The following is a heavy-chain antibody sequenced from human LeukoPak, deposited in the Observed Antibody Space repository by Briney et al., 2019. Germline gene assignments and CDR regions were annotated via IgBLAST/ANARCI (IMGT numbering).Heavy chain of an antibody. V-gene: IGHV4-34*01. J-gene: IGHJ4*02. Sequence: PSETLSLTCAVYGGSFSGYYWSWIRQPPGKGLEWIGEINHSGSTNYNPSLKSRVTISVDTSKNQFSLKLSSVTAADTAVYYCARDGDSNYPFFDYWGQGTLVTVSS. CDR3: ARDGDSNYPFFDY. D-gene: IGHD4-11*01. CDR2: INHSGST. CDR1: GGSFSGYY.